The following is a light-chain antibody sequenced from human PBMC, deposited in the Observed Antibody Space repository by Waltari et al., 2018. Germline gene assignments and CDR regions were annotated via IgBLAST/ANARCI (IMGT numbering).Light chain of an antibody. CDR3: SSYTTTITRL. Sequence: QSALTQPASVSGSPGQSITISCTGTSSDIGGYNYVSWYQQHPGTAPKLILYEVNIRPSGVSNRFSGSKSGNTASLIISGLQTEDEADYYCSSYTTTITRLFGGGTRLTVL. CDR1: SSDIGGYNY. CDR2: EVN. J-gene: IGLJ2*01. V-gene: IGLV2-14*01.